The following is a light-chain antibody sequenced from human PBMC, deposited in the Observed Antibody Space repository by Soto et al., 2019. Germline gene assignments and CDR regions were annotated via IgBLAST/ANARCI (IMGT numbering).Light chain of an antibody. CDR1: NNDVGGFNF. J-gene: IGLJ2*01. Sequence: QSALTQPVSVSGSPGQSITMSCTGTNNDVGGFNFVSWYQQRPGKVPKLLIYDVDDRPSGVSNRFSGFRSANTASLTISGLQAEDEADYYCSSYTSRSTVIFGGGTKLTVL. V-gene: IGLV2-14*01. CDR2: DVD. CDR3: SSYTSRSTVI.